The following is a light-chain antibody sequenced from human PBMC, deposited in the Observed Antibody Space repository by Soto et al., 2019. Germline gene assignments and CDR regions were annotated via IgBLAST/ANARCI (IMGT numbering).Light chain of an antibody. CDR2: DAS. J-gene: IGKJ2*01. CDR1: QSVSSY. Sequence: EIVLTQSPATLSLSPGKRATLSCRASQSVSSYLAWYQQKPGQAPRLLIYDASNRATGLPARFSGSGSGTDFTLTISSLEPEDFAVYYCQQRSNWPPYTFGQGTKLDIK. CDR3: QQRSNWPPYT. V-gene: IGKV3-11*01.